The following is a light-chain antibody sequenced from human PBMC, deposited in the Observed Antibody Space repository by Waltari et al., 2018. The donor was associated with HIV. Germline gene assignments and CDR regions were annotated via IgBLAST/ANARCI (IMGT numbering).Light chain of an antibody. Sequence: QAVVTQEPSLTVSPGGPVTLTCESSPGPVINGHYTYCLQQRPGQAPITLIFDTTKNHSWPPARFSGSRLGGKAALTLSGAQPDDEAEYYCFLSYNGARVFGGGTRVTVL. CDR3: FLSYNGARV. J-gene: IGLJ3*02. CDR1: PGPVINGHY. CDR2: DTT. V-gene: IGLV7-46*01.